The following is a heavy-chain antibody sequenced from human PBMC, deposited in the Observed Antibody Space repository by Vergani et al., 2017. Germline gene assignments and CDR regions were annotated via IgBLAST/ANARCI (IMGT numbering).Heavy chain of an antibody. Sequence: QLQLQESGPGLVKPSATLSLTCSVSGASIRSSSYYWGWIRQPPGKGLEWIGSIYYSGSTYYNPSLKSRVTISVDTSKNQFSLKLSSVTAADTAVYYCARHSGSIRSAFDIWGQGTMVTVSS. D-gene: IGHD1-26*01. CDR2: IYYSGST. CDR3: ARHSGSIRSAFDI. CDR1: GASIRSSSYY. V-gene: IGHV4-39*01. J-gene: IGHJ3*02.